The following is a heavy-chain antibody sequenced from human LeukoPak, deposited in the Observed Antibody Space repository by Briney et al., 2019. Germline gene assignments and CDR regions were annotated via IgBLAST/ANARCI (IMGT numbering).Heavy chain of an antibody. J-gene: IGHJ4*02. Sequence: GGSLRLSCAASASTFSRSYMNWVRQAPGKGLEWVSSISSSSSYIYYADSVKGRFTISRDNAKNSLYLQMNSLRAEDTAVYYCARQVITKPIDYWGQGTLVTVSS. CDR1: ASTFSRSY. D-gene: IGHD3-10*01. CDR3: ARQVITKPIDY. V-gene: IGHV3-21*01. CDR2: ISSSSSYI.